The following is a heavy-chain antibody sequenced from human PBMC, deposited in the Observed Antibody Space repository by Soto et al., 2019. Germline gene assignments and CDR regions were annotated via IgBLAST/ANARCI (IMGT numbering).Heavy chain of an antibody. CDR3: APPPRRGAPFEGMDV. CDR1: GFTFSSYA. CDR2: ISGSGGST. J-gene: IGHJ6*02. V-gene: IGHV3-23*01. D-gene: IGHD1-26*01. Sequence: GGSLRLSCAASGFTFSSYAMHWVRQAPGKGLEWVSAISGSGGSTYYADSVKGRFTISRDNSKNTLYLQMNSLRAEDTAVYYCAPPPRRGAPFEGMDVWGQGTTVTVSS.